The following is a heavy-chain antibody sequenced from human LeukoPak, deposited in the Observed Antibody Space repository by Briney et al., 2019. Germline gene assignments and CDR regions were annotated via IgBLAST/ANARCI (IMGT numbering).Heavy chain of an antibody. CDR3: ARAGSTSTYYYGMDV. V-gene: IGHV1-69*04. D-gene: IGHD2-2*01. CDR1: GGTFSSDS. CDR2: IIPVLGIA. Sequence: SVKVSCKASGGTFSSDSISWVRQAPGQGLEWMGRIIPVLGIANYAQKFQGRVTITADKSTSTAYMELSSLRSEDTAVYYCARAGSTSTYYYGMDVWGQGTTVTVSS. J-gene: IGHJ6*02.